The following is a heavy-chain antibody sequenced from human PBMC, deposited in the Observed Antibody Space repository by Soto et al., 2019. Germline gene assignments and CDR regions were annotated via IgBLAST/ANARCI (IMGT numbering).Heavy chain of an antibody. CDR1: GFTFSSYG. Sequence: QVQLVESGGGVVQPGRSLRLSCAASGFTFSSYGMHWVRQAPGKGLEWVAVISYDGSNKYYADSVKGRFTISRDSSKNTLYLQMNSLRAEDTAVYYCAKKAAFDIWGQGTMVTVSS. J-gene: IGHJ3*02. CDR2: ISYDGSNK. CDR3: AKKAAFDI. V-gene: IGHV3-30*18.